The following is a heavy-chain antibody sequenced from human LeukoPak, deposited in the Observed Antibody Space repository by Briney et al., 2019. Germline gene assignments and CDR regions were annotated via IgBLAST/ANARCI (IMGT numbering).Heavy chain of an antibody. D-gene: IGHD6-13*01. J-gene: IGHJ5*02. CDR2: ITFSGRTI. CDR3: ARLGSSWPNWFDP. Sequence: GGSLRLSCAPSGFSFSDYHMIWIRQPPGKGLEWVSYITFSGRTIHYADSVKGRFTISRDNARSSRYLQMNSLRAEDTAVYYCARLGSSWPNWFDPWGQGTLVTVSS. CDR1: GFSFSDYH. V-gene: IGHV3-11*01.